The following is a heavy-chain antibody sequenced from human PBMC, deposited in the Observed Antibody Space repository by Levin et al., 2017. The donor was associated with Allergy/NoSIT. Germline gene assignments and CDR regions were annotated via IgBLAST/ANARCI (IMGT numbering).Heavy chain of an antibody. CDR2: IYYSGTT. CDR3: ARTRGGGDHDY. V-gene: IGHV4-59*08. D-gene: IGHD2-21*02. CDR1: GGSISSYY. J-gene: IGHJ4*02. Sequence: SETLSLTCTVSGGSISSYYWSWIRKTQGKGLEWIAYIYYSGTTNYNPSLKSRVTISVDTSKNQFSLKLSSVTAADTAVYYCARTRGGGDHDYWGQGTLVTVSS.